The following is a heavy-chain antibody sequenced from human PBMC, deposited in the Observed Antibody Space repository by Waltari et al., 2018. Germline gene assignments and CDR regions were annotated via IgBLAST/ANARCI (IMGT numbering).Heavy chain of an antibody. CDR3: ARSRPSGSYSSFDY. J-gene: IGHJ4*02. CDR1: GYTFTSYA. CDR2: INAGNGNT. D-gene: IGHD3-10*01. Sequence: QVQLVQSGAEVKKPGASVKVSCTASGYTFTSYAMHWVRQAPGQRLEWMGWINAGNGNTKYSQEFQGRVTITRDTSASTAYMELSSLRSEDMAVYYCARSRPSGSYSSFDYWGQGTLVTVSS. V-gene: IGHV1-3*03.